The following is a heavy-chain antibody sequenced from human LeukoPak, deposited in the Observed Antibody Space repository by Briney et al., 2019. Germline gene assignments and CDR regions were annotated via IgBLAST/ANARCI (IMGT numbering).Heavy chain of an antibody. CDR1: GFSFSSYA. D-gene: IGHD2-2*01. Sequence: GGSLRLSGAASGFSFSSYAMSWVRQAPGKGREWVSAISGSGGSTYYADSVKGRFTISRDNSKNTLYRQMNSLRADDTAEYSCAKYSAHCRSPTCYAGNYDYWDQGTLAPVSS. V-gene: IGHV3-23*01. CDR3: AKYSAHCRSPTCYAGNYDY. J-gene: IGHJ4*02. CDR2: ISGSGGST.